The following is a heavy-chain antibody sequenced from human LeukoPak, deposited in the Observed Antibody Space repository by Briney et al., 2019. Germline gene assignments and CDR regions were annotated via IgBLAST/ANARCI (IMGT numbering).Heavy chain of an antibody. J-gene: IGHJ4*02. Sequence: SETLSLTCTVSGGSISSYYWSWIRQPPGKGLEWIGYIYHSGSTNHNPSLKSRVTISVDTSKNQFSLKLSSVTAADTAVYYCARDGYSGNDGIWGQGTLVTVSS. CDR2: IYHSGST. D-gene: IGHD5-12*01. V-gene: IGHV4-59*01. CDR3: ARDGYSGNDGI. CDR1: GGSISSYY.